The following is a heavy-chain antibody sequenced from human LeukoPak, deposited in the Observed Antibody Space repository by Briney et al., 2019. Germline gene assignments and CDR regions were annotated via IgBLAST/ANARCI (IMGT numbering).Heavy chain of an antibody. D-gene: IGHD3-3*01. CDR1: GGSISSYY. CDR3: ARGLIAYYDFWSGYYYYYYYYMDV. CDR2: IHYSGST. V-gene: IGHV4-59*01. J-gene: IGHJ6*03. Sequence: SETLSLTCTVSGGSISSYYWSWIRQTPGKGLEWIGYIHYSGSTSYNPSLKSRVTISVDTSKNQFSLKLSSVTAADTAVYYCARGLIAYYDFWSGYYYYYYYYMDVWGKGTTVTVSS.